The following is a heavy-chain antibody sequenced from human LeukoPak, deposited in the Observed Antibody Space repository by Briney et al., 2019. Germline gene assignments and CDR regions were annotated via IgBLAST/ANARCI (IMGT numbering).Heavy chain of an antibody. V-gene: IGHV4-38-2*01. CDR1: GYSISSGYY. D-gene: IGHD3-10*01. CDR3: ARAGIGIRYYMDV. CDR2: IYHSGST. Sequence: SETLSLTCAVSGYSISSGYYWGWIRQPPGKGLEWIGNIYHSGSTYYNPSLRSRVTISVDTSKNQFSLKLSSVTAADTAVCYCARAGIGIRYYMDVWGKGTTVTVSS. J-gene: IGHJ6*03.